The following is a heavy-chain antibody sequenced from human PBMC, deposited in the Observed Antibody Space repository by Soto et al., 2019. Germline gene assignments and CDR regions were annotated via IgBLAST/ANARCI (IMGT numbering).Heavy chain of an antibody. V-gene: IGHV1-18*01. Sequence: ASVKVSCKASGYTFTSYGISWVRQAPGQGLDWMGWISAYNGNTKYGQDLQGRVTMTTDTSTSTAYMELRSLRSDDTAVYYCARFSGGSYNTYYFYYGMDVWGQGTTVTVSS. D-gene: IGHD2-15*01. CDR1: GYTFTSYG. CDR2: ISAYNGNT. J-gene: IGHJ6*02. CDR3: ARFSGGSYNTYYFYYGMDV.